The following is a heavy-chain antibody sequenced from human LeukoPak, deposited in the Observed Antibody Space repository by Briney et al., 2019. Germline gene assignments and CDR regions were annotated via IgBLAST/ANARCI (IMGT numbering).Heavy chain of an antibody. CDR1: GYTFTNYA. V-gene: IGHV7-4-1*02. J-gene: IGHJ4*02. CDR3: ARAFQSLGGLSLPDY. Sequence: ASVKVSCKASGYTFTNYAMNWVRQAPGQGLEWMGWIHPSTGNPTYAQGFTGRFVFSLDTSVSTTYLQISSLKAEDTAAYFCARAFQSLGGLSLPDYWGQGTLVTVSS. D-gene: IGHD3-16*02. CDR2: IHPSTGNP.